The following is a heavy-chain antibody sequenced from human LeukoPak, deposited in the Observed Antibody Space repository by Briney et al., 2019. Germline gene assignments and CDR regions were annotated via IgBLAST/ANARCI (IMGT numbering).Heavy chain of an antibody. CDR1: GFTFSSYG. CDR3: ARGSGSYYFDY. J-gene: IGHJ4*02. CDR2: IWYDGSNK. Sequence: GGSLRLSCAASGFTFSSYGMHWVRQAPGKGLEWVAVIWYDGSNKYYADSVKGRFTISRDNSKNTLYLQMNSLRAEDTAVYYCARGSGSYYFDYWGQGTLVTVSS. V-gene: IGHV3-33*01. D-gene: IGHD1-26*01.